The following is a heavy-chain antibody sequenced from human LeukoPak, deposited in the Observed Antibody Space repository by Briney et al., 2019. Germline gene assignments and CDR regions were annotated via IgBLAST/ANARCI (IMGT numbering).Heavy chain of an antibody. D-gene: IGHD4-17*01. CDR3: AKDPMTTVTTVDSD. CDR1: GFTLSSYE. V-gene: IGHV3-23*01. CDR2: IDYSGGSS. J-gene: IGHJ4*02. Sequence: PGGSLRLSCTVSGFTLSSYEMSWIRQAPGKGLEWVSSIDYSGGSSYYADSVKGRFTISRDNSKNTLYLQMNSLRAEDTAVYYCAKDPMTTVTTVDSDWGQGTLVTVSS.